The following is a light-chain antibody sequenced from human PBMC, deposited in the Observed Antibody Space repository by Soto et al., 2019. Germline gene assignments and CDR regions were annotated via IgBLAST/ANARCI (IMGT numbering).Light chain of an antibody. J-gene: IGKJ5*01. Sequence: EIVMTQSPATLSLSPGERATLSCRASQSVSNYLAWYQQKPGQAPRLLIYDASNRATDIPARFSGSGSGTDFPLTISRLEPEDFAVYYCQQRSNWPPFTFGQGTRLEI. CDR1: QSVSNY. CDR3: QQRSNWPPFT. CDR2: DAS. V-gene: IGKV3-11*01.